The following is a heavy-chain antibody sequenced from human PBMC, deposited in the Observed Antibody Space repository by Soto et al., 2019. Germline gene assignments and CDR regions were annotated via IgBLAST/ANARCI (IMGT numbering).Heavy chain of an antibody. CDR2: INHSGST. CDR1: GGSLSCYY. D-gene: IGHD2-2*01. CDR3: ASNRVVPAAMGGYYGMDV. J-gene: IGHJ6*02. Sequence: TLRRSSAVHGGSLSCYYWGWVGQSPGKGLEWIGEINHSGSTNYNPSLKSRVTISVDTSNNQFSLKPSSVTAADTAVYYCASNRVVPAAMGGYYGMDVWGQGTTV. V-gene: IGHV4-34*01.